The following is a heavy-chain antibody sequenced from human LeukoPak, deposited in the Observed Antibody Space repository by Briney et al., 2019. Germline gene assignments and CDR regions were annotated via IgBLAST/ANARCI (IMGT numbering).Heavy chain of an antibody. D-gene: IGHD4-11*01. CDR3: ARDLSPSMTTVTSDY. CDR1: GFTFSDYY. J-gene: IGHJ4*02. V-gene: IGHV3-11*01. Sequence: GGSLRLSCAASGFTFSDYYMSWIRQAPGKGLEWVSYISSSGSTIYYADSVKGRFTISRDNAKNSLYLQMNSLRAEDTAVYYCARDLSPSMTTVTSDYWGQGTLVTVSS. CDR2: ISSSGSTI.